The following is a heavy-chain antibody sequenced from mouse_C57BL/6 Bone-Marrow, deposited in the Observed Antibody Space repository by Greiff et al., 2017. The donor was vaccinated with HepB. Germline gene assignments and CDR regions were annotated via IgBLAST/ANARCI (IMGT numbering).Heavy chain of an antibody. D-gene: IGHD2-3*01. Sequence: VHVKQSGAELVRPGASVKLSCTASGFNIKDDYMHWVKQRPEQGLEWIGWIDPENGDTEYASKFQGKATITADTSSNTAYLQLSSLTSEDTAVYYCTSFYDGYSLYAMDCWGQGTSVTVSS. J-gene: IGHJ4*01. CDR1: GFNIKDDY. CDR2: IDPENGDT. V-gene: IGHV14-4*01. CDR3: TSFYDGYSLYAMDC.